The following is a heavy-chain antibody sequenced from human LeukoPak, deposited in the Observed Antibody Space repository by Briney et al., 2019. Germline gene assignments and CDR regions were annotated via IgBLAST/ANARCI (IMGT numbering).Heavy chain of an antibody. J-gene: IGHJ4*02. D-gene: IGHD6-19*01. Sequence: GGSLRLSCAASGFAFSSYAMTWVRQAPGKGLEWVSAIGGSGGDSYYADSVKGRFIISRDNSKNTLYLQMNSLRAEDTAVYYCARDLGYSSGWYLLDYWGQGTLVTVSS. V-gene: IGHV3-23*01. CDR1: GFAFSSYA. CDR2: IGGSGGDS. CDR3: ARDLGYSSGWYLLDY.